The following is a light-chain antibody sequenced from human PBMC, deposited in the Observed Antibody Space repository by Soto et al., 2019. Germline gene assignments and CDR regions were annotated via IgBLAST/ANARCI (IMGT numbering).Light chain of an antibody. V-gene: IGKV3-15*01. Sequence: EIVLTQSPGTLSLSPGEEATLSCRASQSISDTLAWYQQKPGQAPRLLIYGASKRATGFPARFSGSGSGTDFTLTISSLQSEDFAVYYCQQYNNWPWTFGQGTKVDIK. CDR1: QSISDT. CDR3: QQYNNWPWT. J-gene: IGKJ1*01. CDR2: GAS.